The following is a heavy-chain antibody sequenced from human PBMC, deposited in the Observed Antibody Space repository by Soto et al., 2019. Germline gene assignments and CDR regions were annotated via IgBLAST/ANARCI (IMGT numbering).Heavy chain of an antibody. J-gene: IGHJ4*02. CDR3: AKDTVGAYDY. Sequence: QVQLVESGGGVVQPGRSLRLSCAASGFTFSSYGMHWVRQAPGKGLEWVAVISYDGSNKYYADSVKGRFTISRDNSKNTLYLQMNRLRAEDTAVYCCAKDTVGAYDYWGQGTLVTVSS. CDR1: GFTFSSYG. CDR2: ISYDGSNK. D-gene: IGHD1-26*01. V-gene: IGHV3-30*18.